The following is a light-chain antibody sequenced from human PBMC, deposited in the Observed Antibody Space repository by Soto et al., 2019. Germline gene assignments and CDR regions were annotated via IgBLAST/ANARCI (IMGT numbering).Light chain of an antibody. J-gene: IGKJ3*01. CDR1: QSVSSN. Sequence: EIVMTQSPATLSVSPGERATLSCWASQSVSSNLAWCQQKAGQAPRLLIYDAANRAAAIPARCSGSGSGTDFTLTITSLEPEDFAVYYCQQRAIWRGVTFGPGTKVDIK. V-gene: IGKV3-11*01. CDR3: QQRAIWRGVT. CDR2: DAA.